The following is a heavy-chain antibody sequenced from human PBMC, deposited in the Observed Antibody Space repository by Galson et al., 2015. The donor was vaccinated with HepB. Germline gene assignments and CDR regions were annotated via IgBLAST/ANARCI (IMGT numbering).Heavy chain of an antibody. CDR1: GFTFSSYA. CDR3: AKNHYYGSGSYHDFDY. J-gene: IGHJ4*02. Sequence: SLRLSCAASGFTFSSYAMSWVRQAPGKGLEWVSAISGSGGSTYYADSVKGRFTISRDNSKNTLYLQMNSLRAEDTAVYYCAKNHYYGSGSYHDFDYWGQGTLVTVSS. D-gene: IGHD3-10*01. CDR2: ISGSGGST. V-gene: IGHV3-23*01.